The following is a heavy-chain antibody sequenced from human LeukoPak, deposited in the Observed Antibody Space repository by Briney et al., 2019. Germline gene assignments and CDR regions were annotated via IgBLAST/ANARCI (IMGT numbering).Heavy chain of an antibody. D-gene: IGHD5-18*01. V-gene: IGHV1-69*13. CDR1: GGTYSSYA. J-gene: IGHJ4*02. CDR2: IIPIFGTA. CDR3: ARADKLWSKSFDY. Sequence: ASVKVSCKASGGTYSSYAISWVRQAPGQGLEWMGGIIPIFGTANYAQKFQGRVTITADESTSTAYMELSSLRSEDTAVYYCARADKLWSKSFDYWGQGTLVTVSS.